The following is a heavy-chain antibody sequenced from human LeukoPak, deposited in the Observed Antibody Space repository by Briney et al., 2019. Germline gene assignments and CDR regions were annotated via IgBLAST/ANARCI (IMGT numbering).Heavy chain of an antibody. J-gene: IGHJ4*02. V-gene: IGHV3-21*05. CDR3: ARQYRDVSGYQCDFDY. Sequence: PGGSLRLSCAASGFTFSSYGMHWVRQAPGKGLEWLSYISASSSYINYADSVKGRFTISRDNAKNSLYLQMNSLRAEDTAVYYCARQYRDVSGYQCDFDYWGQGTLVTVSS. CDR1: GFTFSSYG. D-gene: IGHD3-22*01. CDR2: ISASSSYI.